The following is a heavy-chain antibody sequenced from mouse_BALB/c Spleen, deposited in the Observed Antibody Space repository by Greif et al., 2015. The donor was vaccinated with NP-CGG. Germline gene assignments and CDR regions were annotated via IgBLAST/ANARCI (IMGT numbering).Heavy chain of an antibody. CDR3: ARGHYGSSPGFAY. J-gene: IGHJ3*01. D-gene: IGHD1-1*01. Sequence: VQLQQPGPELVKPGASVKIPCKASGYTFTDYNMDWVKQSHGKSLEWIGDINPNNGGTIYNQKFKGKATLTVDKSSSTAYMELRSLTSEDTAVYYCARGHYGSSPGFAYWGQGTLVTVSA. CDR1: GYTFTDYN. V-gene: IGHV1-18*01. CDR2: INPNNGGT.